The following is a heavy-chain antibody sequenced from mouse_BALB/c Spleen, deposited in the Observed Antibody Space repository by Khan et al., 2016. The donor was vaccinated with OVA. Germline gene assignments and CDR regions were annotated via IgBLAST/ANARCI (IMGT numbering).Heavy chain of an antibody. J-gene: IGHJ4*01. Sequence: QVQLTESGPGLVAPSQSLSITCTVSGFSLSTYSVHWVRQPPEKGLEWLGMIWGGGSTDYNPALTSRLSITKDNSKSQVFLKMNSLQTDDTAVYYCVRKGMDYWGQGTSVTVSS. CDR2: IWGGGST. CDR3: VRKGMDY. V-gene: IGHV2-6-4*01. CDR1: GFSLSTYS.